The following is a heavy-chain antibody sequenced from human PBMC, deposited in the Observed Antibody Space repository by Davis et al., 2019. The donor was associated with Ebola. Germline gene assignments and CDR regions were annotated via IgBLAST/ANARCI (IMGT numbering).Heavy chain of an antibody. Sequence: PGGSLRLSCAASGFTFSSYWMSWVRQAPGKGLEWVANIKQDGSEKYYVDSVKGRFTISRDNAKNSLYLQMNSLRAEDTAVYYCARILDGSGWYYFDYWGQGTLVTVSS. J-gene: IGHJ4*02. CDR1: GFTFSSYW. CDR3: ARILDGSGWYYFDY. CDR2: IKQDGSEK. V-gene: IGHV3-7*01. D-gene: IGHD6-19*01.